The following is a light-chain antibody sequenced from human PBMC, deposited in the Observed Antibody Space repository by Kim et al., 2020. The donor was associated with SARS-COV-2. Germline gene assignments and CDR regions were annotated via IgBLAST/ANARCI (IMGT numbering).Light chain of an antibody. V-gene: IGLV3-19*01. CDR2: AKN. J-gene: IGLJ3*02. Sequence: SSELTQDPAVSVALGQTVRITCQGDSLRVCYATWYQQKPGQAPMLLISAKNNRPSGIPDRFSASSSGNTASLTITGTQAEDEADYYCYNRDISASRWVFGGGTKLTVL. CDR1: SLRVCY. CDR3: YNRDISASRWV.